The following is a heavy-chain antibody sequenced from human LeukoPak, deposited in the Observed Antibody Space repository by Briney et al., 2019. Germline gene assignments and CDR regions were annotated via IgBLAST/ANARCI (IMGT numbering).Heavy chain of an antibody. CDR1: GYTFTSYY. CDR3: ATANYRYYYDSSGLDY. J-gene: IGHJ4*02. V-gene: IGHV1-46*01. CDR2: INPSGGST. D-gene: IGHD3-22*01. Sequence: ASVKVSCKASGYTFTSYYMHWVRQAPGQGLEWMGIINPSGGSTSYAQKFQGRVTMTEDTSTDTAYMELSSLRSEDTAVYYCATANYRYYYDSSGLDYWGQGTLVTVSS.